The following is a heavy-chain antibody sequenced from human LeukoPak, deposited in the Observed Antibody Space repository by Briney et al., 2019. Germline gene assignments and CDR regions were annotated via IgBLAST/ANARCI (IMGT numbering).Heavy chain of an antibody. V-gene: IGHV4-59*01. J-gene: IGHJ4*02. D-gene: IGHD3-10*01. CDR2: IYYSGST. CDR3: ARHHYGSGSYLYFDY. Sequence: SETLSLTRTVSGGSISSYYWSWIRQPPGKGLEWIGYIYYSGSTNYNPSLKSRVTISVDTSKNQFSLKLSSVTAADTAVYYCARHHYGSGSYLYFDYWGQGTLVTVSS. CDR1: GGSISSYY.